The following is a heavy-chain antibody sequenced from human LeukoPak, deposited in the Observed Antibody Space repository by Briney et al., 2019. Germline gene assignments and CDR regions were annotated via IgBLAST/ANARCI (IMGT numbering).Heavy chain of an antibody. V-gene: IGHV4-39*01. CDR2: VYYSGST. CDR3: ARSQSGYYLNFDS. D-gene: IGHD3-22*01. J-gene: IGHJ4*02. CDR1: GGSINRSDYY. Sequence: KPSETLSLTCTVSGGSINRSDYYWGWIRQPPGKGLEWIGSVYYSGSTYYNPSLKSRVTISVDTSKNQFSLKLSSVTAADTAVHYCARSQSGYYLNFDSWGPGTLVTVSS.